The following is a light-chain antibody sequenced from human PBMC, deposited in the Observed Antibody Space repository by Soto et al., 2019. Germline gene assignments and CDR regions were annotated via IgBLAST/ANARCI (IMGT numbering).Light chain of an antibody. Sequence: DIQMTQSPSTLSASVGDRVTMTCRASQSISKWLAWYQQKPGTAPKLLIYDASNLESGVPSRFSGSGSGTEFTLPIRSLQPDDFATYYCKQYNSYSPLTFGGGTKGETK. CDR2: DAS. CDR1: QSISKW. CDR3: KQYNSYSPLT. V-gene: IGKV1-5*01. J-gene: IGKJ4*01.